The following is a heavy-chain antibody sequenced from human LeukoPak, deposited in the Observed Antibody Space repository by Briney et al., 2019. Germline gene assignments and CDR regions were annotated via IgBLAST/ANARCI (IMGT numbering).Heavy chain of an antibody. CDR2: IYYSGST. V-gene: IGHV4-59*01. CDR3: ARDMGLAAGHDY. J-gene: IGHJ4*02. D-gene: IGHD6-13*01. Sequence: SETLSLTCAVYGGSFSGYYWSWIRQPPGKGLEWIGYIYYSGSTHYNPSLKSRVTISVDTSKNQFSLKLTSVTAADTAVYYCARDMGLAAGHDYWGQGTLVTVSS. CDR1: GGSFSGYY.